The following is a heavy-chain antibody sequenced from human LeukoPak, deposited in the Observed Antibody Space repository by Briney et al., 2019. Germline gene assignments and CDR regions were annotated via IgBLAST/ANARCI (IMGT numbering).Heavy chain of an antibody. CDR1: GFTFSSYS. CDR2: ISSSSSTI. D-gene: IGHD1-26*01. CDR3: ARWEWELLLPHDY. Sequence: GGSLRLSCAASGFTFSSYSMNWVRQAPGKGLEWASYISSSSSTIYYADSVKGRFTISRDNAKNSLYLQMNSLRAEDTAVYYCARWEWELLLPHDYWGQGTLVTVSS. J-gene: IGHJ4*02. V-gene: IGHV3-48*04.